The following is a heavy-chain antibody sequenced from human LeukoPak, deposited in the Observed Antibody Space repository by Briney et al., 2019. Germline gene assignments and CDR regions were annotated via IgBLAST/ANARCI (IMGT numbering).Heavy chain of an antibody. J-gene: IGHJ4*02. CDR1: GGSISSSSYY. CDR3: ARQRGYCTNGVCYTWYFDY. V-gene: IGHV4-39*01. D-gene: IGHD2-8*01. Sequence: SETLCLTCTVSGGSISSSSYYRGWIRQPPGKGLEWIGSIYYSGSTYYNPSLKSRVTISVDTSKNQFSLKLSSVTAADTAVYYCARQRGYCTNGVCYTWYFDYWGQGTLVTGSS. CDR2: IYYSGST.